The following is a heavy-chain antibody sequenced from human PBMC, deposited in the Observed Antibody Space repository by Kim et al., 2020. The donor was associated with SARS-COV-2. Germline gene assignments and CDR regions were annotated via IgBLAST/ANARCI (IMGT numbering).Heavy chain of an antibody. CDR3: ARGFAMAARTFDY. Sequence: NTTLKSRDTISVGTSKNQFSLRLSAVTAEDTAVYYCARGFAMAARTFDYWGQGTLVTVSS. J-gene: IGHJ4*02. V-gene: IGHV4-59*09. D-gene: IGHD6-6*01.